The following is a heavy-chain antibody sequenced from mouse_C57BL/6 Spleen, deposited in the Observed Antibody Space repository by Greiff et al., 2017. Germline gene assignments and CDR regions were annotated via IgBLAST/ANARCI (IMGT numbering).Heavy chain of an antibody. CDR1: GYAFSSYW. CDR3: ARSGGD. D-gene: IGHD3-1*01. Sequence: VKLMESGAELVKPGASVKISCKASGYAFSSYWMNWVQQRPGKGLEWIGQIYPGDGDTNYNGKFKGQATLTADKTSSTAYMQLSRLTSEDSACYFCARSGGDWGKGTTLTVSS. V-gene: IGHV1-80*01. J-gene: IGHJ2*01. CDR2: IYPGDGDT.